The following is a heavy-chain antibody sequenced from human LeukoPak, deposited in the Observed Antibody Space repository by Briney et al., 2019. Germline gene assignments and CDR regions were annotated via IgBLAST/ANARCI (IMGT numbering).Heavy chain of an antibody. CDR1: GFTFSSYA. Sequence: GGSLRLSCAASGFTFSSYAMSWVRQAPGKGLEWVSAISGSGGSTYYADSVKGRFTISRDNSKNTLYLQMNSLRAEDTAVYYCAAAYSSSSKYYFDYWGQGTLVTVSS. V-gene: IGHV3-23*01. CDR2: ISGSGGST. D-gene: IGHD6-6*01. CDR3: AAAYSSSSKYYFDY. J-gene: IGHJ4*02.